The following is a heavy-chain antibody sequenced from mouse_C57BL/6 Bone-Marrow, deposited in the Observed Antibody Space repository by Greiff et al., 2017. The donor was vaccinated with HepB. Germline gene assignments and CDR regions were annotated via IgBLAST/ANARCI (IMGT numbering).Heavy chain of an antibody. CDR3: ARGDDGYPRFAY. CDR1: GYTFTDYY. D-gene: IGHD2-3*01. Sequence: VQLQQSGPELVKPGASVKISCKASGYTFTDYYMNWVKQSHGKSLEWIGDINPNNGGTSYNQKFKGKATLTVDKSSSTAYMELRSLTSEDSAFYYCARGDDGYPRFAYWGQGTLVTVSA. J-gene: IGHJ3*01. CDR2: INPNNGGT. V-gene: IGHV1-26*01.